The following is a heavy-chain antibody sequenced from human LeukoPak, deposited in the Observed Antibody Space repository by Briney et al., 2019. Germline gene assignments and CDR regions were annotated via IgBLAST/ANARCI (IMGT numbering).Heavy chain of an antibody. Sequence: ASVKVSCKTSGYTFTGYYMHWVRQAPGQGLEWMGWINPNNVGANYAQKFHGRVTMTRDTSIDTAYMELSRLRFDDTAMYYCAREIGPRQLHLWGSAFDYWGQGTLVTVSS. V-gene: IGHV1-2*02. CDR2: INPNNVGA. CDR1: GYTFTGYY. D-gene: IGHD5-18*01. CDR3: AREIGPRQLHLWGSAFDY. J-gene: IGHJ4*02.